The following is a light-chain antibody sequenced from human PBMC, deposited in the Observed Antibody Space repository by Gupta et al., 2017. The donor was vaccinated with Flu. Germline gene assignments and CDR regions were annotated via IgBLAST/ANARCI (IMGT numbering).Light chain of an antibody. J-gene: IGKJ1*01. CDR3: RQDDNDPLT. Sequence: AIQMTQSPSSLSASVGDRVTITCRASQGIRNDLGWYQQKPGKAPKLLIYAASSLQSGVPSRGSGSGSGTDCTPNSSSLQTEDVATYSGRQDDNDPLTFGQGTKVEIK. V-gene: IGKV1-6*01. CDR1: QGIRND. CDR2: AAS.